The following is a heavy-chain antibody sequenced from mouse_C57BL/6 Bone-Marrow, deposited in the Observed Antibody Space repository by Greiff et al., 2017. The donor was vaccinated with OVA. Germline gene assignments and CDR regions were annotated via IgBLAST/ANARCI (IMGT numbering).Heavy chain of an antibody. CDR3: GRHYDCVPFAY. CDR1: EYAFPSHD. J-gene: IGHJ3*01. CDR2: INSDGGST. Sequence: EVHLVESGGGLVQPGESLKLSCESNEYAFPSHDMSWVRKTPERRLELVAAINSDGGSTYYPDTMERRFIISRDNTKKTLYLQMSSLRSEDTALYYGGRHYDCVPFAYWGQGTLVTVSA. D-gene: IGHD2-4*01. V-gene: IGHV5-2*01.